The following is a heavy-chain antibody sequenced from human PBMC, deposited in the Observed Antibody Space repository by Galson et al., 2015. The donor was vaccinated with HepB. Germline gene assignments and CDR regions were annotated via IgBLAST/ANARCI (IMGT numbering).Heavy chain of an antibody. CDR1: GDSVSSNSAA. Sequence: CAISGDSVSSNSAAWNWIRQSPSRGLEWLGRTYYRSKWYNDYAVSVKSRITINPDTSKNQFSLQLNSVTPEDTAVYYCARVVSATMDDAFDIWGQGTMVTVSS. J-gene: IGHJ3*02. D-gene: IGHD5-24*01. V-gene: IGHV6-1*01. CDR2: TYYRSKWYN. CDR3: ARVVSATMDDAFDI.